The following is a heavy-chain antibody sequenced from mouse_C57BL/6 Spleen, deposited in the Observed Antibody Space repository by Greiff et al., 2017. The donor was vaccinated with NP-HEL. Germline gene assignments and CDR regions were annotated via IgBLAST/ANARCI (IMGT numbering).Heavy chain of an antibody. CDR3: ARSYYRNWYWYFDV. V-gene: IGHV1-55*01. CDR1: GYTFTSYW. Sequence: QVQLQQPGAELVKPGASVKMSCKASGYTFTSYWITWVKQRPGQGLEWIGDIYPGSGSTNYNEKFKSKATLTVDTSSSTAYMQLSSVTSEDAAVYYCARSYYRNWYWYFDVWGTGTTVTVSS. D-gene: IGHD2-5*01. CDR2: IYPGSGST. J-gene: IGHJ1*03.